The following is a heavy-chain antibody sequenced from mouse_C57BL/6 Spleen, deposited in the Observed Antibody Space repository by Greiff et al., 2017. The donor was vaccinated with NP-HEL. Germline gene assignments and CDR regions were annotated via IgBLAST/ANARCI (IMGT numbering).Heavy chain of an antibody. D-gene: IGHD4-1*01. CDR3: TRTPLTGTDYFDY. CDR2: INPNNGGT. CDR1: GYTFTDYN. Sequence: VQLQQSGPELVKPGASVKIPCKASGYTFTDYNMDWVKQSHGKSLEWIGDINPNNGGTIYNQKFKGKATLTVDKSSSTAYMELRSLTSEDTAVYYCTRTPLTGTDYFDYWGQGTTLTVSS. J-gene: IGHJ2*01. V-gene: IGHV1-18*01.